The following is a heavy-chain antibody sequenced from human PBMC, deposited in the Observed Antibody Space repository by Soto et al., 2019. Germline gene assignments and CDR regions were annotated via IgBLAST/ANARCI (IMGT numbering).Heavy chain of an antibody. Sequence: ASVKVSCKASGFTFTSSAVQWVRQALGQRLEWIGWIVVGSGNTNYAQKFQERVTITRDMSTSTAYMELSSLRSEDTAVYYCAAAYYDFWSGYFLYNNWFDPWGQGTLVTVSS. D-gene: IGHD3-3*01. CDR1: GFTFTSSA. CDR2: IVVGSGNT. J-gene: IGHJ5*02. V-gene: IGHV1-58*01. CDR3: AAAYYDFWSGYFLYNNWFDP.